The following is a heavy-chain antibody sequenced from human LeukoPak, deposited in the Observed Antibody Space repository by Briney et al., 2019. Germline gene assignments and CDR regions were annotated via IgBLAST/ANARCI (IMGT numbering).Heavy chain of an antibody. CDR1: GGSISSHY. Sequence: SETPSLTCTVSGGSISSHYWSWIRQPPGKGLEWIGYIYYSGSTNYNPSLKSRVTISVGTSKNQFSLKLSSVTAADTAVYYCARGLYFWSGYYKVDAFDIWGQGTMFTVSS. CDR3: ARGLYFWSGYYKVDAFDI. J-gene: IGHJ3*02. V-gene: IGHV4-59*11. CDR2: IYYSGST. D-gene: IGHD3-3*01.